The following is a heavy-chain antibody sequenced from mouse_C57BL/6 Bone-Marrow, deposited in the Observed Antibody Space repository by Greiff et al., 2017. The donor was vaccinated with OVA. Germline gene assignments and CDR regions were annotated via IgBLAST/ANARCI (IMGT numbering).Heavy chain of an antibody. CDR3: AVYDYLVAY. CDR2: IDPSDSYT. Sequence: QVQLQQPGAELVRPGTSVKLSCKASGYTFTSYWMHWVKQRPGQGLEWIGVIDPSDSYTNYNQKFKGKATLTVDTSSSTAYMQLSSLTSEDSAVYYCAVYDYLVAYWGQGTLVTVSA. J-gene: IGHJ3*01. D-gene: IGHD2-4*01. CDR1: GYTFTSYW. V-gene: IGHV1-59*01.